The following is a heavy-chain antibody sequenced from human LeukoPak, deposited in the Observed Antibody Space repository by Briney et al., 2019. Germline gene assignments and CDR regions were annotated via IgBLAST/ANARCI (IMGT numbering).Heavy chain of an antibody. CDR1: GFTLSSYW. CDR2: INSDGSST. J-gene: IGHJ4*02. D-gene: IGHD3-3*01. V-gene: IGHV3-74*01. Sequence: GGSLRLSCAASGFTLSSYWMHWVRQAPGKGLVWVSRINSDGSSTTYADSVKGRFTISRDNAKNTLYLQRNPMTAENTAVSYCARDRGNRFLEWVFHYWGQGTLVTVSS. CDR3: ARDRGNRFLEWVFHY.